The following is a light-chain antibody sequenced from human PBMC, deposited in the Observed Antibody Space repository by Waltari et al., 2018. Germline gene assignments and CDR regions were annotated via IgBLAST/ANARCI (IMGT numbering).Light chain of an antibody. V-gene: IGLV4-69*01. CDR2: VNSDGSH. Sequence: QLVLTQSPSASASLGASVKHTCTLSRGHSTTVIVGIHKRPEKGPRYLMKVNSDGSHNKGDEIPDRFSGSSSGAERYLTISSLQSEDEADYYCQTGGHGTWVFGGGTKLTVL. J-gene: IGLJ3*02. CDR3: QTGGHGTWV. CDR1: RGHSTTV.